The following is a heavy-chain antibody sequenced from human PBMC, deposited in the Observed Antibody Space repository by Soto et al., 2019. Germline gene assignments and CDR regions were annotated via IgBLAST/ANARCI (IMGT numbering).Heavy chain of an antibody. Sequence: GGSLRLSCAASGFTFSSYSMNWVRQAPGKGLEWVSSISSSSSYIYYADSVKGRFTISRDNAKNSLYLQMNSLRAEDTAVYYCASTRGQWLVGRNAFDIWGQGTMVTVSS. J-gene: IGHJ3*02. CDR3: ASTRGQWLVGRNAFDI. V-gene: IGHV3-21*01. D-gene: IGHD6-19*01. CDR1: GFTFSSYS. CDR2: ISSSSSYI.